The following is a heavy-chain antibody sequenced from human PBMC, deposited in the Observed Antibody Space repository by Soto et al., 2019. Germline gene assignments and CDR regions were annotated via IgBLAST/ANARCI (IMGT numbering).Heavy chain of an antibody. Sequence: GGSLRLSCAASEFTSTTFALHWVRQAPGKRLEWVAVTSYDGTTKYYADFVKGRFTISRDASIHTLSLQMNSLSADDTAVYYCARQLLRPYFDHWGQGILVTVSS. CDR3: ARQLLRPYFDH. J-gene: IGHJ4*02. CDR2: TSYDGTTK. D-gene: IGHD1-26*01. CDR1: EFTSTTFA. V-gene: IGHV3-30-3*01.